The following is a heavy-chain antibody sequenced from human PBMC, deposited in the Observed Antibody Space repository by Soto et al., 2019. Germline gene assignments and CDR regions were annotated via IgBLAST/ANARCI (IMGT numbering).Heavy chain of an antibody. J-gene: IGHJ4*02. Sequence: PSETLSLTCTVSGGSISSYYWSWIRQPPGKGLEWIGYIYYSGSTNYNPSLESRVTISVDTSKNQFSLKLSPVTAADTAVYYCARAQITMIDYWGQGTLVIVSS. CDR1: GGSISSYY. CDR3: ARAQITMIDY. V-gene: IGHV4-59*01. D-gene: IGHD3-22*01. CDR2: IYYSGST.